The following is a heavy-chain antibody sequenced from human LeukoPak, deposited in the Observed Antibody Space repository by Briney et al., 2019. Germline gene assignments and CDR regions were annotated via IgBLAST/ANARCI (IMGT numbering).Heavy chain of an antibody. CDR3: ARTPSVGWYYYYMDV. CDR1: GFTFSSYA. Sequence: PGGSLRLSCAASGFTFSSYAMSWVRQAPGKGLEWVSAISGSGGSTYYADSVKGRFTISRDNSKNTLYLQMNSLRAEDTAVYYCARTPSVGWYYYYMDVWGKGTTVTVSS. J-gene: IGHJ6*03. CDR2: ISGSGGST. V-gene: IGHV3-23*01. D-gene: IGHD5/OR15-5a*01.